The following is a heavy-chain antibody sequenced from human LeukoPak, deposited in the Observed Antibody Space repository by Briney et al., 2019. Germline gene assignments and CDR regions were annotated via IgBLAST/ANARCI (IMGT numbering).Heavy chain of an antibody. J-gene: IGHJ4*02. CDR3: AGVLWGSAGPGRYYLDY. CDR2: INPSGGST. CDR1: GYTFTTYY. D-gene: IGHD1-26*01. Sequence: GASVKVSSKASGYTFTTYYMHWVPQAPGQGLEWMGLINPSGGSTRYTQKFQGRVTMTRDTSTSTVYMELSSLRSEDTAGYYCAGVLWGSAGPGRYYLDYWGQGTLVTVS. V-gene: IGHV1-46*01.